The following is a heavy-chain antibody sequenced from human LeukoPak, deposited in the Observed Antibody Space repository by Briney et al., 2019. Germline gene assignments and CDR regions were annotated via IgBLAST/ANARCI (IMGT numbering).Heavy chain of an antibody. V-gene: IGHV4-30-4*01. Sequence: PSETLSLTCAVSGGSISSSNWWSWIRQPPGKGLEWIGYIYYSGSTYYNPSLKSRVTISVDTSKNQFSLKLSSVTAADTAVYYCARARSSIRLGELSPDDAFDIWGQGTMVTVSS. J-gene: IGHJ3*02. CDR3: ARARSSIRLGELSPDDAFDI. CDR2: IYYSGST. D-gene: IGHD3-16*02. CDR1: GGSISSSNW.